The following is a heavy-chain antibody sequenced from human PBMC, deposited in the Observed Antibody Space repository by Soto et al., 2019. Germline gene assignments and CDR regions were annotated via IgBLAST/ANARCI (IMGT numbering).Heavy chain of an antibody. Sequence: PSETLSLTCAVSGGSFSDHYWTWIRQPPGKGMEWIGEIHHSGRSQYNPSLKSRATISLDTSKNQFSLHLRSVTAADTALYYCARAPWIKSAEVKSFVDFWGQGTLVTVSS. CDR3: ARAPWIKSAEVKSFVDF. J-gene: IGHJ4*02. V-gene: IGHV4-34*01. CDR1: GGSFSDHY. D-gene: IGHD1-1*01. CDR2: IHHSGRS.